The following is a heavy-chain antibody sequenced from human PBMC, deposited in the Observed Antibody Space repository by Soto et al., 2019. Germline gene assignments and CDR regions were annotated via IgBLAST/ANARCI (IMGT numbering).Heavy chain of an antibody. D-gene: IGHD5-12*01. V-gene: IGHV1-18*01. J-gene: IGHJ6*02. CDR1: GYTFTSYG. Sequence: GASVKVSCKASGYTFTSYGISWVRQAPGQGLEWMGWISAYNCNTNYAQKLQGRVTITRDTSASTAYMELSSLRSEDTAVYYCAREPGIVASTLSGMDVWG. CDR2: ISAYNCNT. CDR3: AREPGIVASTLSGMDV.